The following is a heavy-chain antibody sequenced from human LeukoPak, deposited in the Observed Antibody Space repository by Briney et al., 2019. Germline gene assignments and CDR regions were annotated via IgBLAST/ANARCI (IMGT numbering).Heavy chain of an antibody. Sequence: PGGSLRLSCTTSGFTFSTSAMNWVRQAPGKGLEWVSSINNVGSHIYYADSVKGRFTISRDNAKNSLYLQMNSLRAEDTAVYYCARDPGGRHGYWGQGTLVTVSS. CDR1: GFTFSTSA. J-gene: IGHJ4*02. CDR3: ARDPGGRHGY. V-gene: IGHV3-21*01. CDR2: INNVGSHI. D-gene: IGHD1-26*01.